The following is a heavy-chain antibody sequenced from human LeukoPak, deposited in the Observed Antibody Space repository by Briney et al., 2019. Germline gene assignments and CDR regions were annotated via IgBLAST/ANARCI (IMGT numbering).Heavy chain of an antibody. Sequence: GGSLRLSCAASGFTFSDYYMSWIRQAPGKGLEWVSYISSGGSTIYYADSVKGRFTISRDNAKNSLYLQMNSLRAEDTAVYYCAREFKLRFLEWSPLKGMDVWGQGTTVTVSS. V-gene: IGHV3-11*01. CDR2: ISSGGSTI. CDR3: AREFKLRFLEWSPLKGMDV. CDR1: GFTFSDYY. D-gene: IGHD3-3*01. J-gene: IGHJ6*02.